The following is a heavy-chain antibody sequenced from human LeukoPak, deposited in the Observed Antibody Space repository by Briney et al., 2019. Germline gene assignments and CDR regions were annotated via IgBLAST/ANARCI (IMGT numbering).Heavy chain of an antibody. J-gene: IGHJ6*03. CDR1: GGSISSSDW. CDR2: IYHGGST. V-gene: IGHV4-4*02. D-gene: IGHD2-15*01. Sequence: SETLSLTCAVSGGSISSSDWWSWVRQPPGKGLEWIGEIYHGGSTNYNPSLKSRVTISVDTSKNQFSLKLSSVTAADTAVYYCARGRSIYCSGGSCYSGYYYYMDVWGKGTTVTVSS. CDR3: ARGRSIYCSGGSCYSGYYYYMDV.